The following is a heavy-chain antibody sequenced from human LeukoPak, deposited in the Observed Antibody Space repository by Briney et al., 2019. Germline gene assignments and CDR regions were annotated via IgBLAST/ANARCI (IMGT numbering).Heavy chain of an antibody. V-gene: IGHV3-11*01. CDR1: GFTFSDYY. J-gene: IGHJ2*01. CDR3: ARRTVTRDWYFDL. CDR2: ISSSGTTI. Sequence: PGGSLRLSCAASGFTFSDYYMSWIRQAPGKGLEWVSYISSSGTTIYYADSVMGRFTISRDNAKNSLYLQMNSLRAEDTAVYYCARRTVTRDWYFDLWGRGTLVTVSS. D-gene: IGHD4-17*01.